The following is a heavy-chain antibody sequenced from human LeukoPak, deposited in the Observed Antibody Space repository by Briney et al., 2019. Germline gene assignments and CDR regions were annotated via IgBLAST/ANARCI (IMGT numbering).Heavy chain of an antibody. V-gene: IGHV1-18*01. D-gene: IGHD2-21*02. Sequence: ASVKVSCKASGYTFTSYGISWVRQAPGQGGEWMGWISAYKGNTNYAQKLQGRVTITTDTSTSTAYMELRSLRSDDTAVYYCARGHIVVVTADNYYYGMDVWGQGTTVTACS. CDR1: GYTFTSYG. J-gene: IGHJ6*02. CDR2: ISAYKGNT. CDR3: ARGHIVVVTADNYYYGMDV.